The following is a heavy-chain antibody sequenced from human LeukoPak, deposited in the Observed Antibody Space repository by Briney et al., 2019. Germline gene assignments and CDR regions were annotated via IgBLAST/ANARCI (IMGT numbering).Heavy chain of an antibody. CDR3: AREGTNDYDSSAYNDAFDM. V-gene: IGHV3-53*01. CDR1: GFTVSKNH. J-gene: IGHJ3*02. CDR2: IFRGENT. D-gene: IGHD3-22*01. Sequence: GGSLRLSCAASGFTVSKNHMSWVRQSPGKGLEWVSVIFRGENTYYADSVRGRFTISRDNSKNTVYLQMNSLRVEDTAVYFCAREGTNDYDSSAYNDAFDMWGQGTLVTVSS.